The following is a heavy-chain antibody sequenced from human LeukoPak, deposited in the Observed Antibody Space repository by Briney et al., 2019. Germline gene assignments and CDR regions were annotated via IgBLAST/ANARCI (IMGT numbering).Heavy chain of an antibody. CDR3: AKMKGHPLPKYYMDV. CDR1: GFTFDSYA. Sequence: GGSLRLSCTASGFTFDSYATSWVRQAPGKGLEWVSGISGSGDNTLYADSVKGRFTISRDNSKNTLYLEMNSLRAEDTAIYYCAKMKGHPLPKYYMDVWGQGTTVTVSS. J-gene: IGHJ6*01. D-gene: IGHD1-26*01. CDR2: ISGSGDNT. V-gene: IGHV3-23*01.